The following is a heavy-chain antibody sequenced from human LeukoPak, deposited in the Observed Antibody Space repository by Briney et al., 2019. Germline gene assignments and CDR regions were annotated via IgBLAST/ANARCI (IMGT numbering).Heavy chain of an antibody. V-gene: IGHV1-2*02. D-gene: IGHD6-19*01. J-gene: IGHJ3*01. CDR1: GYTFSVYY. CDR3: ARDIQLYSVGWYGASDF. Sequence: ASVKVSCKASGYTFSVYYMHWVRQAPGQGLEWMGWINPNNGETKYAQKFPGRVTMTRDTAIRTAYLELSGLRSDDTGVYYCARDIQLYSVGWYGASDFWGQGKMVTVSS. CDR2: INPNNGET.